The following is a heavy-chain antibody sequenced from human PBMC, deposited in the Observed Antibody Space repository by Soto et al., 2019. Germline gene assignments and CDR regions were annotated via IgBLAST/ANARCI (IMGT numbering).Heavy chain of an antibody. D-gene: IGHD3-22*01. CDR2: IYHSGST. CDR3: AKLNTHYFDSSGPVPLYNIDY. J-gene: IGHJ4*01. Sequence: SETLSLTCAVSGGSISSSNWWSWVRQPPGKGLEWIGEIYHSGSTNYNPSLKSRVTISVDNSKNTVYLQMNSLRAEDTAVYYCAKLNTHYFDSSGPVPLYNIDYWGQGTLVTVSS. CDR1: GGSISSSNW. V-gene: IGHV4-4*02.